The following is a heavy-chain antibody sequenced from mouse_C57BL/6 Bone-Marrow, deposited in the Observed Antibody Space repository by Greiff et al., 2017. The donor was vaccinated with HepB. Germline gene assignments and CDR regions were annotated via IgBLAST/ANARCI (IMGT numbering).Heavy chain of an antibody. CDR3: ARYYYGSSAAGFAY. CDR1: GYAFSSSW. J-gene: IGHJ3*01. CDR2: IYPGDGDT. V-gene: IGHV1-82*01. D-gene: IGHD1-1*01. Sequence: QVQLKQSGPELVKPGASVKISCKASGYAFSSSWMNWVKQRPGEGLEWIGRIYPGDGDTNYNRKFKGKATLTADKSSSTAYMQLSSLTSEDSAVYVDARYYYGSSAAGFAYWGQGTLVTVSA.